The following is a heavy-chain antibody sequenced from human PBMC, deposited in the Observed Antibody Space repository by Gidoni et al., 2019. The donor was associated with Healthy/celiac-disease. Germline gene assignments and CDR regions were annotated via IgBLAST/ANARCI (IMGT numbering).Heavy chain of an antibody. J-gene: IGHJ6*02. CDR3: ARDSPWYYDFWSGYYYYYYGMDV. D-gene: IGHD3-3*01. V-gene: IGHV3-21*01. Sequence: EVQLVESGGGLVKPGGSLRLSCAASGFTFSSYSMNWVRQAPGKGLGCVSSISSSSSYIYYADSVKGRFTISRDNAKNSLYLQMNSLRAEDTAVYYCARDSPWYYDFWSGYYYYYYGMDVWGQGTTVTVSS. CDR1: GFTFSSYS. CDR2: ISSSSSYI.